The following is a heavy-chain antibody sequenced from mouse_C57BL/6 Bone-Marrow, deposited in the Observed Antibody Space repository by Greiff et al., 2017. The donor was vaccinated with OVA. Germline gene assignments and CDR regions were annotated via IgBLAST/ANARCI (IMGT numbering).Heavy chain of an antibody. CDR1: GYTFTSYG. CDR3: ARTFYYYGSSLYYYAMDY. D-gene: IGHD1-1*01. CDR2: IYPRSGNT. Sequence: VQLQQSGAELARPGASVKLSCKASGYTFTSYGISWVKQSTGQGLEWIGEIYPRSGNTYYNEKFKGKATLTADKSSSTAYMELRSLTSEDSAVYFCARTFYYYGSSLYYYAMDYWGQGTSVTVSS. V-gene: IGHV1-81*01. J-gene: IGHJ4*01.